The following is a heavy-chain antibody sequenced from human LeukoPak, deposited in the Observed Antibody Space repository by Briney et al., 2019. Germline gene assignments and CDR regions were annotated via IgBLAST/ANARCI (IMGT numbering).Heavy chain of an antibody. D-gene: IGHD2-2*01. CDR3: ARDRYPAAGEFDY. J-gene: IGHJ4*02. CDR1: GFTFSSYW. CDR2: INTDGSST. Sequence: GGSLRLSCAASGFTFSSYWMHWVRQAPGKGLVWVSRINTDGSSTSYADSVKGRFTISRDNAKNTLYLQMNNLRAEDTAMYYCARDRYPAAGEFDYXGXGTLVTVSS. V-gene: IGHV3-74*01.